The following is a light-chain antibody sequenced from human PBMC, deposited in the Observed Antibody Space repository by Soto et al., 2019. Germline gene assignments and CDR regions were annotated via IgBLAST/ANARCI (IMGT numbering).Light chain of an antibody. CDR1: SSDVGGYNY. J-gene: IGLJ2*01. CDR2: DVS. V-gene: IGLV2-11*01. CDR3: CSYAGSNTTRVV. Sequence: QSALTQPRSVSGSPGQSVTISCTGTSSDVGGYNYVSWYQQHPGKAPKLMIYDVSKRPSGVPDRFAGSKSSNTASLTISGLQAEDEADYYCCSYAGSNTTRVVFGGGTQLTVL.